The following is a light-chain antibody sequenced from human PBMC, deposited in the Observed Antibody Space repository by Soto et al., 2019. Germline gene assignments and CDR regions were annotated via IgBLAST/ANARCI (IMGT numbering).Light chain of an antibody. CDR3: AAWDDSPNGLYV. Sequence: QSVLTQPPSASRTPGQRVTIACSGSNSNIGSSTVNWYQQLPGTAPKLLIYSNYQRPSGVPDRFSGSRSGTSASLAISGLQSDDEADYYCAAWDDSPNGLYVFGTGTKLTVL. V-gene: IGLV1-44*01. J-gene: IGLJ1*01. CDR2: SNY. CDR1: NSNIGSST.